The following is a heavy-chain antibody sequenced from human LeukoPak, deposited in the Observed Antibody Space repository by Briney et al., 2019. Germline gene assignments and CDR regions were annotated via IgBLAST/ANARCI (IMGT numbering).Heavy chain of an antibody. V-gene: IGHV3-53*01. CDR2: IYSDGAT. CDR1: GFLTSNNY. D-gene: IGHD5-18*01. Sequence: PGESLRLSCAASGFLTSNNYVRRGRQPAGNRLEWGLVIYSDGATSYSDSVQGQVTISRDSSKNTLFLQMNSLRPADTAVYCCAKDRAYAYGYSYYFDYWGESTLVTVSS. CDR3: AKDRAYAYGYSYYFDY. J-gene: IGHJ4*02.